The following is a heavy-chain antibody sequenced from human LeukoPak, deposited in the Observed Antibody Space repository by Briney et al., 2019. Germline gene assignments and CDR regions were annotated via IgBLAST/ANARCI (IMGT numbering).Heavy chain of an antibody. J-gene: IGHJ4*02. CDR2: ISHTGGT. Sequence: GGSLRLSCAASGFTFSSYAMSWVRQAPGKGLDWVSTISHTGGTFYAGSVKGRFTVSRDNSKTTLYLQMNSLRAEDTAIYYCAKDLHEDAYDWSRNYFDYWGQGTLVTVST. V-gene: IGHV3-23*01. D-gene: IGHD5-12*01. CDR3: AKDLHEDAYDWSRNYFDY. CDR1: GFTFSSYA.